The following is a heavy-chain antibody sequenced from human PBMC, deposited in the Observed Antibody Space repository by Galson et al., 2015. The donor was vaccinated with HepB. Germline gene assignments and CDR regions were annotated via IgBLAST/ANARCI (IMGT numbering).Heavy chain of an antibody. V-gene: IGHV1-3*01. J-gene: IGHJ4*02. CDR2: INAGNGNT. Sequence: SVKVSCKASGYTFTSYAMHWVRQAPGQRLEWMGWINAGNGNTKYSQKFQGRVTITRDTSASTAYMELSSLRSEDTAVYYCARDNDSSGYYSGSFDYWGQGTLVTVSS. D-gene: IGHD3-22*01. CDR3: ARDNDSSGYYSGSFDY. CDR1: GYTFTSYA.